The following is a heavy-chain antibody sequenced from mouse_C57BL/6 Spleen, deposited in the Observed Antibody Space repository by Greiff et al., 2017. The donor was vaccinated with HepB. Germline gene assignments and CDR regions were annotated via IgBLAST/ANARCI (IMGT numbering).Heavy chain of an antibody. D-gene: IGHD2-4*01. Sequence: QVQLQQSGPGLVQPSQRLSITCTVSGFSLTSYGVHWVRQSPGKGLEWLGVIWSGGSTDYNAAFISRLSISKDNSRSQVFFKMNSLQADDTAIYYCAREQKGGNDYDGDYFDYWGQGTTLTVSS. J-gene: IGHJ2*01. CDR2: IWSGGST. CDR3: AREQKGGNDYDGDYFDY. CDR1: GFSLTSYG. V-gene: IGHV2-2*01.